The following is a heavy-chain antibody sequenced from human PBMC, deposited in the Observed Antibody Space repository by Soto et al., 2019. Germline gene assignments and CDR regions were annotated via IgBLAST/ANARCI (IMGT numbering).Heavy chain of an antibody. J-gene: IGHJ4*02. D-gene: IGHD3-10*01. CDR1: GGSISSSSYY. V-gene: IGHV4-39*01. CDR3: ARVNPSSGKIFDH. CDR2: IYYSGST. Sequence: SETLSLTCTVSGGSISSSSYYWGWIRQPPGKGLEWIGTIYYSGSTYYNPSLKSRVAISVDTSKNQFSLKLSSVTAADTAVYYCARVNPSSGKIFDHWGQGILVTVSS.